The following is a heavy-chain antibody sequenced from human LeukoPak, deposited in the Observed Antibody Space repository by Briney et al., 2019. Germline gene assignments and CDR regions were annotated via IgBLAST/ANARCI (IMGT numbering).Heavy chain of an antibody. Sequence: GESLRLSCAASGFTFSDYWMSWVRQAPGKGLEWVANIQQDGSEKYYVDSVKGRFTISRDNAKKSLFLQVSSLRVEDTALYYCAKDIYSAYDLARAFDFWGQGTLVTVST. J-gene: IGHJ4*01. CDR3: AKDIYSAYDLARAFDF. CDR1: GFTFSDYW. CDR2: IQQDGSEK. D-gene: IGHD5-12*01. V-gene: IGHV3-7*05.